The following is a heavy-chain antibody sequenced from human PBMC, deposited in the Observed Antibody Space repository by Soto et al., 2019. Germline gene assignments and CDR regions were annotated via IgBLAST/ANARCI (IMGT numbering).Heavy chain of an antibody. CDR1: GFTFSSYG. J-gene: IGHJ3*02. V-gene: IGHV3-33*01. CDR2: IWYDGSNK. D-gene: IGHD2-15*01. Sequence: GGSLRLSCAASGFTFSSYGMHWVRQAPGKGLEWVAVIWYDGSNKYYADSVKGRFTISRDNSKNTLYLQMNSLRAEDTAVYYCARAGYCSGGSCFLRAVDSGGQGTMVTVSS. CDR3: ARAGYCSGGSCFLRAVDS.